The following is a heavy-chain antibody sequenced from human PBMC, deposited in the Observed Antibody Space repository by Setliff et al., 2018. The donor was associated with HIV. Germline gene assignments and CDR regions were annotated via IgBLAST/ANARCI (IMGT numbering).Heavy chain of an antibody. V-gene: IGHV4-30-4*08. CDR2: VYSSGST. J-gene: IGHJ4*02. D-gene: IGHD5-12*01. CDR3: ARVVVERATIFDF. Sequence: PSETLSLTCTVSGDSVTSGDYYWNWIRQPPGKGLEWIGYVYSSGSTYFNPALKSRITMSVDTSEDQFSLKLSSVTAADTAVYYCARVVVERATIFDFWGPGTLVTVSS. CDR1: GDSVTSGDYY.